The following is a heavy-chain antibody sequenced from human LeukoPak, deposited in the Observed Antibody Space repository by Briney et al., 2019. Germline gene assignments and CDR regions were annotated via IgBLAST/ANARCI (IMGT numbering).Heavy chain of an antibody. CDR2: FDPEDGET. CDR3: ATENPFNYDSSGYYGY. CDR1: GYTLTELS. D-gene: IGHD3-22*01. Sequence: ASVKVSCKVSGYTLTELSMHWVRQAPGKGLEWMGGFDPEDGETIYAQKFQGRVTMTEDTSTDTAYMELSSLRFEDTAVYYCATENPFNYDSSGYYGYWGQGTLVTVSP. V-gene: IGHV1-24*01. J-gene: IGHJ4*02.